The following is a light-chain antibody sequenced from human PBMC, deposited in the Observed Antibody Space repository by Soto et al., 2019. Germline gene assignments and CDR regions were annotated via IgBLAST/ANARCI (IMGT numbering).Light chain of an antibody. CDR3: QQYGSSLWT. V-gene: IGKV3-20*01. Sequence: EIVLTQSPGTLSLSPGERATLSCRASQSVTSSYLAWYQQKPGQAPRPLIYSASNRATGIPDRFSGSGSGTDFTLTITRLEPEDFAMYYCQQYGSSLWTFGQGTKVEIK. CDR1: QSVTSSY. CDR2: SAS. J-gene: IGKJ1*01.